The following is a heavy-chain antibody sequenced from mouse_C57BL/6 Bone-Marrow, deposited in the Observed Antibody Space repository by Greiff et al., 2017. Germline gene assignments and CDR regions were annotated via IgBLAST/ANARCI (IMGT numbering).Heavy chain of an antibody. J-gene: IGHJ3*01. Sequence: VQLQQSGAELARPGASVKLSCKASGYTFTSYGISWVKQRTGQGLEWIGEIYPRSGNTYYNEKFKGKATLTADKSSSTSYMELRSLTSEDSAVCVSAREVRGFAYWGQGTLVTVSA. V-gene: IGHV1-81*01. CDR1: GYTFTSYG. CDR2: IYPRSGNT. CDR3: AREVRGFAY.